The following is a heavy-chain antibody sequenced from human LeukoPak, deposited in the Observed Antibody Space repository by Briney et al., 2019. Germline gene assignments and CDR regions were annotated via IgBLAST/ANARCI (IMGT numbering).Heavy chain of an antibody. J-gene: IGHJ4*02. CDR1: GFTFDDYA. Sequence: GGSLRLSCEASGFTFDDYAMHWVRQAPGKGLEWVSGISWNSGSIGYADSVKGRFTISRDNAKNSLYLQMNSLRAEDTALYYCAKDRGYCSSTSCYEFDYWGQGTLATVSS. D-gene: IGHD2-2*01. V-gene: IGHV3-9*01. CDR2: ISWNSGSI. CDR3: AKDRGYCSSTSCYEFDY.